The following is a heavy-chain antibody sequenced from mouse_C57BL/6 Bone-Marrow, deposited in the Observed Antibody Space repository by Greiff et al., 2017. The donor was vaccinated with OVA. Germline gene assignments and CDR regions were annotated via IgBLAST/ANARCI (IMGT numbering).Heavy chain of an antibody. Sequence: VQLQQPGAELVRPGTSVKLSCKASGYTFTSYWMHWVKQRPGQGLEWIGVIDPSDSYTNYNQKFKGKATLTVDTSSSTAYMQLSSLTSEDSAVYYCATRGFAYWGRGTLVTVSA. J-gene: IGHJ3*01. CDR3: ATRGFAY. CDR2: IDPSDSYT. CDR1: GYTFTSYW. V-gene: IGHV1-59*01.